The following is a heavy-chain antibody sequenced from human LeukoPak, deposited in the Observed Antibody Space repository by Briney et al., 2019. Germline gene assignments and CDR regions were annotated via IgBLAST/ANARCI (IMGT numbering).Heavy chain of an antibody. J-gene: IGHJ4*02. CDR2: IDSSSGTI. D-gene: IGHD6-19*01. CDR1: GFTFSSYS. V-gene: IGHV3-48*01. CDR3: ARDLKRGYSSGRYSWGTGSSNDY. Sequence: GGSLRLSCAASGFTFSSYSMNWVRQAPGKGLEWVSYIDSSSGTIYYADSVKGRFTISRDSAKNSLYLQMNSLRAEDTAVYYCARDLKRGYSSGRYSWGTGSSNDYWGQGTLVTVSS.